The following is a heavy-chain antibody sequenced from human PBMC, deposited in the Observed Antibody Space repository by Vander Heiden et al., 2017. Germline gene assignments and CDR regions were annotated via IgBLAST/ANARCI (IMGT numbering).Heavy chain of an antibody. CDR1: GFTFDDYA. CDR3: ARDKSYYGSGDY. J-gene: IGHJ4*02. D-gene: IGHD3-10*01. V-gene: IGHV3-9*01. CDR2: ISWNSIRI. Sequence: EVQLVESGGGLVQPGRSLRLSCAAYGFTFDDYAMHWVRQAPGKGLEWVSGISWNSIRIGYADSVKGRFTISRDNAENSLYLQMNSLRTEDTVLYYCARDKSYYGSGDYWGQGTLVTVSS.